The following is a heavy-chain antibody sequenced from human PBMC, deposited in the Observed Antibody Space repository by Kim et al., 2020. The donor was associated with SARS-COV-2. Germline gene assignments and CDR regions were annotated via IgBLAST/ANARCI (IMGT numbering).Heavy chain of an antibody. CDR3: ARDYSWAHAFDI. D-gene: IGHD5-18*01. J-gene: IGHJ3*02. V-gene: IGHV3-33*01. Sequence: GGSLRLSCAASGFTFSSYGMHWVRQAPGKGLEWVAVIWYDGSNKYYADSVKGRFTISRDNSKNTLYLQMNSLRAEDTAVYYCARDYSWAHAFDIWGQGTMVTVSS. CDR1: GFTFSSYG. CDR2: IWYDGSNK.